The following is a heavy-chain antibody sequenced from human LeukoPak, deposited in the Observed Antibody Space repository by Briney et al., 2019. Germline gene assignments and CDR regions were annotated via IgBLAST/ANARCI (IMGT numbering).Heavy chain of an antibody. J-gene: IGHJ4*02. D-gene: IGHD3-9*01. CDR3: ARASPYYDILTGYSNNFDY. Sequence: PSETLSLTCTVSGGSISSSSYYWGWIRQPPGKGLEWIGSIYYSGSTYYNPSLKSRVTISVDTSKNQFSLKLSSVTAADTAVYYCARASPYYDILTGYSNNFDYWDQGTLVTVSS. V-gene: IGHV4-39*01. CDR1: GGSISSSSYY. CDR2: IYYSGST.